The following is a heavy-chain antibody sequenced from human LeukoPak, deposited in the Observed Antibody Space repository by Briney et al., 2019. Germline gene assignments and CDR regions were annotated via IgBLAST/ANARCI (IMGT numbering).Heavy chain of an antibody. CDR2: ITYDGKNK. D-gene: IGHD6-6*01. CDR3: ARKQYSTSSSILGAFDI. Sequence: GGSLRLSCAAPGFTFSDYGIHWVRQAPGKGLEWVAFITYDGKNKYYADSVQGRITISRDTSKNTVYLQMNSLRAEDTAVYYCARKQYSTSSSILGAFDIWGQGTMVTVSS. CDR1: GFTFSDYG. J-gene: IGHJ3*02. V-gene: IGHV3-30*02.